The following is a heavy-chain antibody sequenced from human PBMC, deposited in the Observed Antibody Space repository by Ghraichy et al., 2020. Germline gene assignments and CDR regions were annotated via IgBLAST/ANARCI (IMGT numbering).Heavy chain of an antibody. J-gene: IGHJ4*02. CDR2: ISSKSNYI. Sequence: GGSLRLSCAASGFTFSYYSMHWVRQAPGKGLEWVSSISSKSNYIYYVDSLKGRFTISRDNAKNSLYLQMNSLTAEDSAVYYCARERLYYYDGSGHYYFDCWGQGTLVIVSS. D-gene: IGHD3-22*01. CDR3: ARERLYYYDGSGHYYFDC. V-gene: IGHV3-21*01. CDR1: GFTFSYYS.